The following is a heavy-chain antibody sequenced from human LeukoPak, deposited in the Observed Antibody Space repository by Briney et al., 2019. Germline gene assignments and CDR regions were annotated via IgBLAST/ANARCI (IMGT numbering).Heavy chain of an antibody. D-gene: IGHD3-3*01. CDR1: GGSISSSSYY. Sequence: PSETLSLTCTVSGGSISSSSYYWGWIRQPPGKGLEWIGSIYYSRSTYYNPSLKSRVTISVDTSKNQFSLKLSSVTAADTAVYYCARHDYDFWSGHYPDLFDYWGQGTLVTVSS. V-gene: IGHV4-39*01. J-gene: IGHJ4*02. CDR2: IYYSRST. CDR3: ARHDYDFWSGHYPDLFDY.